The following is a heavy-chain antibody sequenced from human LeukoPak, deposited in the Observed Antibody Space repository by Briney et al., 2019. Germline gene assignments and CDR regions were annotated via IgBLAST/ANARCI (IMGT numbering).Heavy chain of an antibody. D-gene: IGHD6-13*01. CDR3: ARASVGTLDY. Sequence: PGGSLRLSCAASGFTFSSYEMNWVRQAPGKGLEWVSYISSSGSTIYYADSVKGRFTISRDNAKNSLYLQMNSLRAEDTAIYYCARASVGTLDYWGQGTLVTVSS. J-gene: IGHJ4*02. CDR1: GFTFSSYE. CDR2: ISSSGSTI. V-gene: IGHV3-48*03.